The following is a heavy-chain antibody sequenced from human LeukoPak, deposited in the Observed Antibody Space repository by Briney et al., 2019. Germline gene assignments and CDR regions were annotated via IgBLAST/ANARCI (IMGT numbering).Heavy chain of an antibody. CDR2: IYYSGST. CDR3: ARADGDYDYYYYGMDV. J-gene: IGHJ6*02. V-gene: IGHV4-39*07. CDR1: GGSISSSSYY. D-gene: IGHD4-17*01. Sequence: SETLSLTCTVSGGSISSSSYYWGWIRQPPGKGLEWIGSIYYSGSTYYNPSLKSRVTISVDTSKNQFSLKLSSVTAADTAVYYCARADGDYDYYYYGMDVWGQGTTVTVSS.